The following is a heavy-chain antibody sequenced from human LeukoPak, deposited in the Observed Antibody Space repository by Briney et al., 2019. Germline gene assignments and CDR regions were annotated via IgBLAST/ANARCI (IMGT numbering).Heavy chain of an antibody. J-gene: IGHJ4*02. D-gene: IGHD1-26*01. CDR1: GCTFTNYD. CDR3: ARANVGAFDY. Sequence: ASVKVTCKVSGCTFTNYDINWVRQATGQGLEWMGWMNPNSGNTGYAQKFQGRVTMTRNTSISTAYMELSSLRSDDTAVYYCARANVGAFDYWGQGTLVTVSS. V-gene: IGHV1-8*01. CDR2: MNPNSGNT.